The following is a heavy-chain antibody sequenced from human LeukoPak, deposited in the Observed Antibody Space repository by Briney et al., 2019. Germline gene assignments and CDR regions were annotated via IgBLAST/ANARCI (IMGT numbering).Heavy chain of an antibody. D-gene: IGHD6-19*01. V-gene: IGHV4-38-2*02. CDR2: IYHSGST. J-gene: IGHJ4*02. CDR3: ARGNSSGWPVDY. Sequence: PSETLSLTCTVSGYSISSGYYWGWIRQPPGKGLEWIGGIYHSGSTYYNPSLKSRVTISVDTSKNQFSLKLSSVTAADTAVYYCARGNSSGWPVDYWGQGTLVTVSS. CDR1: GYSISSGYY.